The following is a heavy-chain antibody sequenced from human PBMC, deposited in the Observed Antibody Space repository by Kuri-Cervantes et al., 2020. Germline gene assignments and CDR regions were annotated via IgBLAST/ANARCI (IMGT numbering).Heavy chain of an antibody. V-gene: IGHV3-48*01. D-gene: IGHD5-18*01. CDR2: ISDSSRTI. CDR1: GFTFIDYS. Sequence: GGSLRLSCAASGFTFIDYSMNWVRQAPGKGLEWVSYISDSSRTIYYADSVKGRFTISRDNAKNSLWLQMNSLRAEDTAVYYCASQKQLWLRFDYWGQGTLVTVSS. J-gene: IGHJ4*02. CDR3: ASQKQLWLRFDY.